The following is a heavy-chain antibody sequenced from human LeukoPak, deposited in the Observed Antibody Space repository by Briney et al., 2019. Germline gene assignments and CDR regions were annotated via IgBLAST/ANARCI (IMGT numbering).Heavy chain of an antibody. V-gene: IGHV3-30*18. CDR2: ISYDGSNK. Sequence: GGSLRLSCAASGFTFSSYGMHWVRQAPGKGLEWVAVISYDGSNKYYADSVKGRFTISRDNSKNSLYLQMNSLRTEDTALYYCAKGSEGWLQFWLDYWGQGTLVTVSS. D-gene: IGHD5-24*01. CDR3: AKGSEGWLQFWLDY. J-gene: IGHJ4*02. CDR1: GFTFSSYG.